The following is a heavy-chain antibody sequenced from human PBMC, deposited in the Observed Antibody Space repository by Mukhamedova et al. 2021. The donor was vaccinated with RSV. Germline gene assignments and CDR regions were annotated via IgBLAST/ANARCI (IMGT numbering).Heavy chain of an antibody. CDR3: TTFAVGVNGR. J-gene: IGHJ4*02. CDR1: AW. V-gene: IGHV3-15*01. Sequence: AWMSWVRQAPGKGLEWVGRIKSKTDGGTTDYAAPVKDRFTVSRDDSKNTLYLQMNSLKTEDSAVYYCTTFAVGVNGRWGQGTLV. CDR2: IKSKTDGGTT. D-gene: IGHD3-10*01.